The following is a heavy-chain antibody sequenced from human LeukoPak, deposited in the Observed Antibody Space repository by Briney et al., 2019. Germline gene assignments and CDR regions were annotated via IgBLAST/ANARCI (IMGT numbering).Heavy chain of an antibody. J-gene: IGHJ6*03. Sequence: ASVKVSCKVSGYTLTELSMHWVRQAPGKGLEWMGGFDPEDGETIYAQTFQGRVTMTEDTSTDTAYMELSSLRSEDTAVYYCATVPTYYYYMDVWGKGTTVTVSS. V-gene: IGHV1-24*01. CDR2: FDPEDGET. CDR3: ATVPTYYYYMDV. CDR1: GYTLTELS.